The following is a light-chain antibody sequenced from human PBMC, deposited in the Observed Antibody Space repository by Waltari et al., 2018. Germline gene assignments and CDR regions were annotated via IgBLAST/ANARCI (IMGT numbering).Light chain of an antibody. Sequence: SYEVTQPPSVSVSPRQRATITCSGEKLGSKYVSWYQQKSGQSPVLVIYRDDKRPSGIRERFAGSNSGNTATLTSSGTQPMDEADYYCQAWDSSAFVFGAGTKVTVL. CDR3: QAWDSSAFV. CDR1: KLGSKY. CDR2: RDD. V-gene: IGLV3-1*01. J-gene: IGLJ1*01.